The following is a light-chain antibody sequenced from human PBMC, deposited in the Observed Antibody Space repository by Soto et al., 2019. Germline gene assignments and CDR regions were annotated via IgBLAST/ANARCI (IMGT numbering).Light chain of an antibody. Sequence: DIQMTQSPSTLTASIGDRVTITCRASQSFSTWLAWYQQKPGKAPRLLIYRASSLESSVPSGFSGSGSGTAVTLTISSLQPDDFATYVCQQYIHYPLSFGGATKVEL. CDR3: QQYIHYPLS. V-gene: IGKV1-5*03. J-gene: IGKJ4*01. CDR1: QSFSTW. CDR2: RAS.